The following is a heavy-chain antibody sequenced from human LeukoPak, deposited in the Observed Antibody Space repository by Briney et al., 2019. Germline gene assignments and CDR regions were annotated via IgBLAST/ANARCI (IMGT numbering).Heavy chain of an antibody. J-gene: IGHJ3*02. CDR1: GFTFSSYS. Sequence: HGGSLRLSCAASGFTFSSYSMNWVRQAPGKGLEWVSYISSSSSTIYYADSVKGRFTISRDNAKNSLYLQMNSLRTEDAAVYYCASSMLGSPLSVFDIWGQGTMVTVSS. V-gene: IGHV3-48*01. D-gene: IGHD5/OR15-5a*01. CDR3: ASSMLGSPLSVFDI. CDR2: ISSSSSTI.